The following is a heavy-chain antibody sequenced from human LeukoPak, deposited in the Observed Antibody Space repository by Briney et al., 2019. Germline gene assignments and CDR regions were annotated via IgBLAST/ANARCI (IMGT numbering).Heavy chain of an antibody. CDR1: GYTFTGYY. J-gene: IGHJ6*03. CDR2: INPNSGGT. Sequence: ASVKVSCKAPGYTFTGYYMHWVRQAPGQGLEWMGWINPNSGGTNYAQKFQGRVTMTRDTSISTAYMELSRLRSDDTAVYYCARDLEPSYYYYMDVWGKGTTVTVSS. V-gene: IGHV1-2*02. CDR3: ARDLEPSYYYYMDV.